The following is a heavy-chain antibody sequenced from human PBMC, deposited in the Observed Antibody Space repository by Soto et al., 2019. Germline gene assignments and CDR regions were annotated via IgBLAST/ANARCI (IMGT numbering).Heavy chain of an antibody. Sequence: QITLKESGPTLVRPTQTLTLTCTFSGFSLSTSGLGVGWIRQPPGKALEWLALIYWNDDKRYSPSLKARLTITKDTSKNQVVLTMTNMDPVHTATYYCARRPSGWYLFDYWGQGTLVTVSS. J-gene: IGHJ4*02. V-gene: IGHV2-5*01. CDR1: GFSLSTSGLG. CDR2: IYWNDDK. CDR3: ARRPSGWYLFDY. D-gene: IGHD6-19*01.